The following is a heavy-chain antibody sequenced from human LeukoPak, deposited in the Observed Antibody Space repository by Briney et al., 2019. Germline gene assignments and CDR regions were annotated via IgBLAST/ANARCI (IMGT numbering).Heavy chain of an antibody. Sequence: GVSLRLSCAVPGFTFSSYAMHWVSEASGKGLEWGAFIRYDGSNKYYADSVKGRFTISRDNSKNTLYLQMNSLRAEDTAVYYCATEFGVVINYFDYWGQGTLVTVSS. D-gene: IGHD3-3*01. J-gene: IGHJ4*02. CDR3: ATEFGVVINYFDY. CDR2: IRYDGSNK. V-gene: IGHV3-30*16. CDR1: GFTFSSYA.